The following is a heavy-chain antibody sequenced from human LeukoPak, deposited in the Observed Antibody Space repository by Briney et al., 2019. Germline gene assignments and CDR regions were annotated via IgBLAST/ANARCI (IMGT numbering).Heavy chain of an antibody. CDR1: GFTFSSYA. CDR2: ISGSGGSR. D-gene: IGHD6-13*01. Sequence: GGSLRLSCAASGFTFSSYAMSWVRQAPGKGLEWVSAISGSGGSRYYADSVKGRFTISRDNSKNTLYLQMNSLRAEDTAVYYCAKDGRSSSSWYDADYWGQGTLVTVSS. J-gene: IGHJ4*02. V-gene: IGHV3-23*01. CDR3: AKDGRSSSSWYDADY.